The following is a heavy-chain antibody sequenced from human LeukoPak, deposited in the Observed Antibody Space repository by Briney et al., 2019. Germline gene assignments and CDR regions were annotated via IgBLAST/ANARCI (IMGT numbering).Heavy chain of an antibody. Sequence: GESLKISCKGPGYSFTSYWIGWVRQMPGKGLEWMGIIYPGDSDTRYSPSFQGQVTISADKAISTAYLQWSSLKASDTAMYYCARQLMYYYDSSLTYWGQGTLVTVSS. CDR1: GYSFTSYW. V-gene: IGHV5-51*01. CDR2: IYPGDSDT. J-gene: IGHJ4*02. CDR3: ARQLMYYYDSSLTY. D-gene: IGHD3-22*01.